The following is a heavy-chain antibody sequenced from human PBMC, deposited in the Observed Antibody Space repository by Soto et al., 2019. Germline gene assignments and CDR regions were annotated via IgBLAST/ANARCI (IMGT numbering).Heavy chain of an antibody. CDR1: GGSFSGYY. Sequence: SETLSLTCAIYGGSFSGYYCSWIRQPPGKGLEWIGEINHSGSTNYNPSLKSRVTISVDTSKNQFSLKLSSVTAADTAVYYCAIFNGILTGYPSIYKNYYYGMDVWGQGTTVTVSS. CDR3: AIFNGILTGYPSIYKNYYYGMDV. D-gene: IGHD3-9*01. J-gene: IGHJ6*02. CDR2: INHSGST. V-gene: IGHV4-34*01.